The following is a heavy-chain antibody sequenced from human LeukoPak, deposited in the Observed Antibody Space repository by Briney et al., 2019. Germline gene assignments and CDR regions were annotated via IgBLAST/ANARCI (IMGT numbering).Heavy chain of an antibody. CDR2: IYYSGST. V-gene: IGHV4-59*08. D-gene: IGHD4-17*01. CDR3: ATEDRGDYRAFDI. Sequence: SETLSLTCTVSGGSISSYYWSWIRQPPGKGLEWIGYIYYSGSTNYNPSLKSRVTISVDTSKNQFSLKLSSVTAADTAVYYCATEDRGDYRAFDIWGQGTMVTVSS. CDR1: GGSISSYY. J-gene: IGHJ3*02.